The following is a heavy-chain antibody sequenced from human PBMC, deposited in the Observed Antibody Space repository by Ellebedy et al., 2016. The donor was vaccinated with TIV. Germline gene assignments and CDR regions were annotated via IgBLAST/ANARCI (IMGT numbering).Heavy chain of an antibody. CDR2: ISGSGGST. V-gene: IGHV3-23*01. J-gene: IGHJ4*02. CDR3: ATVGGGYYYDSSATFDY. Sequence: GGSLRLXXAASGFTFSSYAMSWVRQAPGKGLEWVSAISGSGGSTYYADSVKGRFTISRDNSKNTLYLQMNSLRAEDTAVYYCATVGGGYYYDSSATFDYWGQGTLVTVSS. CDR1: GFTFSSYA. D-gene: IGHD3-22*01.